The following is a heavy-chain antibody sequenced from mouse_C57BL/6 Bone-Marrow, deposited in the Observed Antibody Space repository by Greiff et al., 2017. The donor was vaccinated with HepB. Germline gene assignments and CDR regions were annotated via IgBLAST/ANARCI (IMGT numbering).Heavy chain of an antibody. Sequence: QVQLQQPGAELVKPGASVKLSCKASGYTFTSYWMHWVKQRPGQGLEWIGMIHPNSGSTNYNEKFKSKATLTVVKSSSTAYMQLSSLTSEDSAVYYCAISLYYSSSFYFDYWGQGTTLTVSS. CDR3: AISLYYSSSFYFDY. D-gene: IGHD1-1*01. CDR1: GYTFTSYW. V-gene: IGHV1-64*01. CDR2: IHPNSGST. J-gene: IGHJ2*01.